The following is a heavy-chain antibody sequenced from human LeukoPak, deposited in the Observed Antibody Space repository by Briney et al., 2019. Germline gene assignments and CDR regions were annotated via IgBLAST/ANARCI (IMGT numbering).Heavy chain of an antibody. Sequence: GGSLRLSCEASGFTFSDYYMSWIRQAPGKGLEWVSYISSSGDNTIHADSVKGRFTISRDNAKNSLYLQMNSLRDEDTAVYYWGGPTCLRGGYCSTNPWGQGTLVTVSS. V-gene: IGHV3-11*03. CDR3: GGPTCLRGGYCSTNP. D-gene: IGHD2-2*01. J-gene: IGHJ5*02. CDR1: GFTFSDYY. CDR2: ISSSGDNT.